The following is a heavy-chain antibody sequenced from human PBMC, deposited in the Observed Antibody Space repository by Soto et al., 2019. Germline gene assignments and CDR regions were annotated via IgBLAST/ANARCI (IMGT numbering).Heavy chain of an antibody. D-gene: IGHD6-13*01. Sequence: SETLSLTCAVSGYSISSGYYWGWIRQPPGKGLEWIGSIYHSGSTYYNPSLKSRVTISVDTSKNQFSLKLSSVTAADTAVYYCARAPRSIAAAGIDYWGQGTLVTVSS. CDR1: GYSISSGYY. CDR3: ARAPRSIAAAGIDY. J-gene: IGHJ4*02. CDR2: IYHSGST. V-gene: IGHV4-38-2*01.